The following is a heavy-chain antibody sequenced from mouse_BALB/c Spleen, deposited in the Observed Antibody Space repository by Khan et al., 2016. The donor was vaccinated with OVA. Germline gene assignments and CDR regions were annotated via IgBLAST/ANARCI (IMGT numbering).Heavy chain of an antibody. J-gene: IGHJ3*01. CDR2: INTYTGEP. CDR3: ARGLNYCGSWFAY. V-gene: IGHV9-1*02. Sequence: QIQLVQSGPELKKPGETVKISCKTSGYTFTNYGMNWVKQAPGKALKWMGWINTYTGEPTYADDFKGRFAFSLETSASTAYLQINSLKNEDMATYFCARGLNYCGSWFAYWGQGTLVTVSA. D-gene: IGHD1-1*01. CDR1: GYTFTNYG.